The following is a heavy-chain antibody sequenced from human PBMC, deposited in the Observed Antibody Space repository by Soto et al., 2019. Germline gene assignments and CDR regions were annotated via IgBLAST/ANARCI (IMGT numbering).Heavy chain of an antibody. J-gene: IGHJ4*02. CDR3: ARDLGAQIVDY. CDR1: GYTFTRHG. CDR2: INTDNGHT. V-gene: IGHV1-3*04. Sequence: ASVKVSCKGSGYTFTRHGMHWVRQAPGQGLEWMGWINTDNGHTVYTEKFQGRVTITRDTSANTAYMDLSSLRFEDTAVYYCARDLGAQIVDYWGQGTLVTVSS. D-gene: IGHD1-26*01.